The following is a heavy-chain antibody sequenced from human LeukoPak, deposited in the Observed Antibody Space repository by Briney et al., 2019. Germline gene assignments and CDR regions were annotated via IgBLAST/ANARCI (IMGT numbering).Heavy chain of an antibody. Sequence: PGGSLRLSCTASGFTLSRFVMHWVRQAPGKGLEWLGHMSDDGSEKHYVDSVRGRFTISRDPSKNTLYLEMTSLRTEDTAVYYCAREADSGYYRTVDYWGQGTMVTVS. D-gene: IGHD2-15*01. CDR1: GFTLSRFV. J-gene: IGHJ4*02. CDR2: MSDDGSEK. V-gene: IGHV3-30-3*01. CDR3: AREADSGYYRTVDY.